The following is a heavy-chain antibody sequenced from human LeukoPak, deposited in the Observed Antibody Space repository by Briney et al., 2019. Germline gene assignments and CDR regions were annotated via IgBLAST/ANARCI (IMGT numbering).Heavy chain of an antibody. D-gene: IGHD4-17*01. CDR3: ARDLARGNDYGDLFDY. CDR1: EFTFGRYW. CDR2: IKQDGSEK. J-gene: IGHJ4*02. V-gene: IGHV3-7*01. Sequence: PGGSLRLSCAASEFTFGRYWMSWVRQAPGKGLEWVANIKQDGSEKYYVDSVKGRFTISRDDAKNSLYLQMNSLRAEDTAVYYCARDLARGNDYGDLFDYWGQGTLVTVSS.